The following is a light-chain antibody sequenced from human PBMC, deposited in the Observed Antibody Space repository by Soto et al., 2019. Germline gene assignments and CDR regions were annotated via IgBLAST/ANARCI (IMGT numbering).Light chain of an antibody. CDR2: GES. V-gene: IGKV3-20*01. CDR3: PQSYSTLT. J-gene: IGKJ4*01. CDR1: QSVSGNY. Sequence: EIVWTQSPGTMSLSPGERDPPSGLASQSVSGNYLAWYQQKPGQDPRLLIYGESSRASGITDRFSGSGSGTDFTLTISSLQPEDFETYYCPQSYSTLTVGGGTKVENK.